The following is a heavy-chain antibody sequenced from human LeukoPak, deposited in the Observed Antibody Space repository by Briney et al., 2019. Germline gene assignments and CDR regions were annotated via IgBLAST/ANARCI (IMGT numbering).Heavy chain of an antibody. J-gene: IGHJ4*02. CDR2: INPNSGGT. D-gene: IGHD2-2*01. CDR3: ARGRYCSSTSCAPGD. V-gene: IGHV1-2*02. Sequence: ASVKVSCKASGGTFSSYAISWVRQAPGQGLEWMGWINPNSGGTNYAQKFQGRVTLTRDTSISTAYMELSRLRSDDTAVYYCARGRYCSSTSCAPGDWGQGTLVTVSS. CDR1: GGTFSSYA.